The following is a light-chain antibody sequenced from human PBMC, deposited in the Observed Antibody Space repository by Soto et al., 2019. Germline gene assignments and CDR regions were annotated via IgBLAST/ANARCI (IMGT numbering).Light chain of an antibody. Sequence: DIQMTQSPSTLSGSVGDRVTITCRASQTISSWLAWYQQKPGKAPKLLIYDASILESGVPSRFSGSGSGTEFTLTISSLQPDDFATYYCQQYNSYRTFGQGTKVEIK. CDR3: QQYNSYRT. CDR2: DAS. J-gene: IGKJ1*01. V-gene: IGKV1-5*01. CDR1: QTISSW.